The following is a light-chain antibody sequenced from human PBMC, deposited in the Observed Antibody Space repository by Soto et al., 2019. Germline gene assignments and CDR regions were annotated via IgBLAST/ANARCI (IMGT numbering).Light chain of an antibody. Sequence: DIPVTQSPSTLSASVGDRVTISCRASQSISNSLACYHQKPGTAPKLLIYDASNLERGVPSRFSGSGSGTEFTLTISSLQPDDFATYYCQQYGGFSRTFGQGTKVDIK. V-gene: IGKV1-5*01. J-gene: IGKJ1*01. CDR1: QSISNS. CDR3: QQYGGFSRT. CDR2: DAS.